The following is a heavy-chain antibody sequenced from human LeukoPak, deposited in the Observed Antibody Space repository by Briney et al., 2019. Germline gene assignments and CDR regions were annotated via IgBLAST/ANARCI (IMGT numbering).Heavy chain of an antibody. CDR1: GGSISSYY. D-gene: IGHD6-13*01. J-gene: IGHJ4*02. Sequence: SETLSLTCTISGGSISSYYWSWIRQPAGKGLEWIGRIYTSGSTNYNPSLKSRVTMSVDTSKNQFSLKLSSVTAADTAVYYCARAEAAGRRTVWFDYWGQGTLVTVSS. CDR3: ARAEAAGRRTVWFDY. CDR2: IYTSGST. V-gene: IGHV4-4*07.